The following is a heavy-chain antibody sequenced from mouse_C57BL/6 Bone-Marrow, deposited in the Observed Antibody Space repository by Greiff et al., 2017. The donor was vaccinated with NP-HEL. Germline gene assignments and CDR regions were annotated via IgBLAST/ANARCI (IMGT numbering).Heavy chain of an antibody. V-gene: IGHV1-64*01. CDR2: IHPNSGST. J-gene: IGHJ2*01. D-gene: IGHD2-5*01. CDR3: ARSGAYYSNYCDY. Sequence: QVQLQQPGAELVKPGASVKLSCKASGYTFTSYWMHWVKQRPGQGLEWIGMIHPNSGSTNYNEKFKSKATLTVDKSSSTAYMQLSSLTSEDSAVYYCARSGAYYSNYCDYWGQGTTLTVSS. CDR1: GYTFTSYW.